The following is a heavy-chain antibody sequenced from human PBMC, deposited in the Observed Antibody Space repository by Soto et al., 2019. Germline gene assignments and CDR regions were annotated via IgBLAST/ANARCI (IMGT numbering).Heavy chain of an antibody. CDR2: IIPIFGTA. CDR1: GGTFSSYA. Sequence: SVKVSCKASGGTFSSYAISWVRQAPGQGLEWMGGIIPIFGTANYAQKFQGRVTITADESTSTAYMELSSLRSEDTAVYYCARAPLILTGYYNWFDPWGQGTLVTVSS. J-gene: IGHJ5*02. D-gene: IGHD3-9*01. CDR3: ARAPLILTGYYNWFDP. V-gene: IGHV1-69*13.